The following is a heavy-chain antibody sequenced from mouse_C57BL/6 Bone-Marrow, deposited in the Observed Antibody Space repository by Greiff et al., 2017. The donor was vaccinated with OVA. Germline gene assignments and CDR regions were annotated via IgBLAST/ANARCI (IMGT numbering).Heavy chain of an antibody. CDR1: GFSLSTFGMG. J-gene: IGHJ3*01. CDR3: ARIVYYDYERGSAWFAY. V-gene: IGHV8-8*01. CDR2: IWWDDDK. D-gene: IGHD2-4*01. Sequence: QVTLKECGPGILQPSQTLSLTCSFSGFSLSTFGMGVGWIRQPSGKGLEWLAHIWWDDDKYYNPALKSRLTISKDTSKNQVFLKIANVDTADTATYYCARIVYYDYERGSAWFAYWGQGTLVTVSA.